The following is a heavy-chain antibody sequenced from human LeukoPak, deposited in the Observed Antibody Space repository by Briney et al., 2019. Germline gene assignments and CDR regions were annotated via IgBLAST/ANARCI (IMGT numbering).Heavy chain of an antibody. D-gene: IGHD4-17*01. Sequence: GRSLRLSCAASGFTFSSYGMHWVRQAPGKGLEWVAVISYDGRNKYYVDSVKGRFTISRDNSKNTLYLQMNSLRAEDTAVYYCAKDWHTVTSFDYWGQGTLVTVSS. CDR2: ISYDGRNK. V-gene: IGHV3-30*18. CDR3: AKDWHTVTSFDY. CDR1: GFTFSSYG. J-gene: IGHJ4*02.